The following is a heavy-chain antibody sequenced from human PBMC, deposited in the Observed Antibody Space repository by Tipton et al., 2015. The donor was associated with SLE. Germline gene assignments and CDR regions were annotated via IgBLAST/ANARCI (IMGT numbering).Heavy chain of an antibody. J-gene: IGHJ4*02. CDR2: IYTGGNT. V-gene: IGHV4-4*07. CDR3: ARLGRGYSYGYSSNY. CDR1: GGSISSYY. D-gene: IGHD5-18*01. Sequence: TLSLTCTVSGGSISSYYWGWIRQPAGKGLEWIGRIYTGGNTKYNPSLESRVTLSVDASKDQFSLKLSSVTAADTAVYYCARLGRGYSYGYSSNYWGQGTLVTVSS.